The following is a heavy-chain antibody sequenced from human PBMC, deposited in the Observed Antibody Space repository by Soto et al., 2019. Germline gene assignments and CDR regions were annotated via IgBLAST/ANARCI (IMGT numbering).Heavy chain of an antibody. CDR3: AGWGTYSNYNHYYYYGMDV. CDR2: IYYSGST. Sequence: PSETLSLTCTVSGGSISSSSYYWGWIRQPPGKGLEWIGSIYYSGSTYYNPSLKSRVTISVDTSKNQFSLKLSSVTAADTAVYYCAGWGTYSNYNHYYYYGMDVWGQGTTVTVSS. J-gene: IGHJ6*02. V-gene: IGHV4-39*01. CDR1: GGSISSSSYY. D-gene: IGHD4-4*01.